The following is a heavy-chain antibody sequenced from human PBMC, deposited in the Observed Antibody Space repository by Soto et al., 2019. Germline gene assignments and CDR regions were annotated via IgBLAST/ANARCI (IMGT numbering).Heavy chain of an antibody. J-gene: IGHJ5*02. Sequence: GGSLRLSCAASGFTFSSYAMSWVRQAPRKGLEWVSSITGSGGSTYYADSVKGRFTISRDNSKNTLYMQMNTLRADDTAVYYCAKEAGSSGWYSWFDPWGQGTLVTVSS. D-gene: IGHD6-19*01. CDR2: ITGSGGST. CDR1: GFTFSSYA. V-gene: IGHV3-23*01. CDR3: AKEAGSSGWYSWFDP.